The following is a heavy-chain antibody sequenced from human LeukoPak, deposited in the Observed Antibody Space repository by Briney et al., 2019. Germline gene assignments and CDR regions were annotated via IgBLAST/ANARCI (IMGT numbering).Heavy chain of an antibody. J-gene: IGHJ4*02. D-gene: IGHD3-16*02. CDR3: AKDSIYRSFDY. V-gene: IGHV3-23*01. CDR2: VSGSGSST. Sequence: GGSLRLSCAASGFTFSNYGMRWVRQAPGKGLEWVSTVSGSGSSTYYADSVKGRFTISRDNSKNTLYLQMDSLSAEDTALYYCAKDSIYRSFDYWGQGTLVTVSS. CDR1: GFTFSNYG.